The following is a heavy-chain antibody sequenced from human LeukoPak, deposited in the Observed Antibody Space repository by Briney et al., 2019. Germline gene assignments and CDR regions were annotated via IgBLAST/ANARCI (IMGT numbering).Heavy chain of an antibody. D-gene: IGHD5-18*01. CDR1: GGSISSYY. CDR2: IYYSGST. Sequence: SETLSLTCTVSGGSISSYYWSWIRRPPGKGLEWIGYIYYSGSTNYNPSLKSRVTISVDTSKNQFSLKLSSVTAAGTAVYYCARRPSAMAFFDYWGQGTLVTVSS. V-gene: IGHV4-59*08. CDR3: ARRPSAMAFFDY. J-gene: IGHJ4*02.